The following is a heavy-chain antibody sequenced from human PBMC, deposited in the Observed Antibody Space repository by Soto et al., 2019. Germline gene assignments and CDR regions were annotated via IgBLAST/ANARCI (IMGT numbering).Heavy chain of an antibody. CDR2: IYYSGST. V-gene: IGHV4-59*08. D-gene: IGHD2-15*01. Sequence: SETLSLTCTVSGGSISSYYWSWIRQPPGKGLEWIGYIYYSGSTNYNPSLKSRVTISVDTSKNQFSLKLSSVTAADTAVYYCARADLRIPDRYYYMDVWGKGTTVTVSS. J-gene: IGHJ6*03. CDR3: ARADLRIPDRYYYMDV. CDR1: GGSISSYY.